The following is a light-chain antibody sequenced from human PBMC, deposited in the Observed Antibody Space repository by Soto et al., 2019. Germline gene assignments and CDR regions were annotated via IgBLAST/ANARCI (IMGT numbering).Light chain of an antibody. CDR3: QESYTRA. Sequence: DIQMTQSPSSLSASVGDRVTITCRASQNVRNYLNWYQKKSGEAPNLLIFAASTLQSGVPFRFSGSGAETEFTLTISSLQPEDFATYYCQESYTRAFGQGTVVEI. V-gene: IGKV1-39*01. CDR1: QNVRNY. CDR2: AAS. J-gene: IGKJ1*01.